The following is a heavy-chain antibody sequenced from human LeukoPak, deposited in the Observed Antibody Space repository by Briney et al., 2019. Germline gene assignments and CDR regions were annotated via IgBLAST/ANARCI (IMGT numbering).Heavy chain of an antibody. CDR2: MSPNSGAT. CDR3: AIAYCGGDCYTDYYYGMDV. J-gene: IGHJ6*02. Sequence: ASAKVSCKASGYTFTSYDFNWLRQATGQGPEWMGWMSPNSGATGYAQKFQGRVTMTRSASINTAYMELSSLRSEDTAVYYCAIAYCGGDCYTDYYYGMDVWGQGTTVTVSS. V-gene: IGHV1-8*01. D-gene: IGHD2-21*02. CDR1: GYTFTSYD.